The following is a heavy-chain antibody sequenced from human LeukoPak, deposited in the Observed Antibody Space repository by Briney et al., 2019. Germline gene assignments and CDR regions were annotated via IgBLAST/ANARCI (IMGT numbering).Heavy chain of an antibody. CDR3: ARSDTAMAYYFDY. Sequence: SETLSLTCPVSGGSISSYYWSWIRQPPGKGLEWIGYIYYSGSTNYNPSLKSRVTISVDTSKNQFSLKLSSVTAADTAVYYCARSDTAMAYYFDYWGQGTLVTVSS. V-gene: IGHV4-59*01. CDR2: IYYSGST. CDR1: GGSISSYY. J-gene: IGHJ4*02. D-gene: IGHD5-18*01.